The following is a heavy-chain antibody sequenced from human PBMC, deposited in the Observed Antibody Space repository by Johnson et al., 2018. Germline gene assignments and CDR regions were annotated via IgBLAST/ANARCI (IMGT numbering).Heavy chain of an antibody. CDR1: GFTFNTYW. CDR3: TGDYGRLWAFDI. CDR2: IKDDGGQT. J-gene: IGHJ3*02. D-gene: IGHD3-10*01. V-gene: IGHV3-7*01. Sequence: EVQLVESGGGLVQPGGSXRLSCAASGFTFNTYWMSWVRQAPGQGLEWVATIKDDGGQTYYVDSVRGRLIISRDNAKNSLYLQMNSLRADDPAVYYCTGDYGRLWAFDIWGQGTMVTVSS.